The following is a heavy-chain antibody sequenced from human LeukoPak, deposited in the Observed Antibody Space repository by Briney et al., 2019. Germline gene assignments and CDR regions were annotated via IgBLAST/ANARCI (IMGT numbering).Heavy chain of an antibody. CDR2: IYHSGST. Sequence: SQTLSLTCAVSGGSISSGGYSWSWIRQPPGKGLEWIGYIYHSGSTYYNPSLKSRVTISVDRSKNQFSLKLSSVTAADTAVYYCARLGYYDYVWGSYRYHFDYWGQGTLVTVSS. CDR1: GGSISSGGYS. CDR3: ARLGYYDYVWGSYRYHFDY. D-gene: IGHD3-16*02. V-gene: IGHV4-30-2*01. J-gene: IGHJ4*02.